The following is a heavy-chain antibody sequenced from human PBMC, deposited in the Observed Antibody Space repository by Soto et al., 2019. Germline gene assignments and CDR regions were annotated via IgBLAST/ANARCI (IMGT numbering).Heavy chain of an antibody. CDR1: GFTFSSYG. V-gene: IGHV3-30*18. D-gene: IGHD3-16*01. J-gene: IGHJ6*02. CDR2: ISYDGSNK. CDR3: AKDLGVVPYYYYGMDV. Sequence: GGSLRLSCAASGFTFSSYGMHWVRQAPGKELEWVAVISYDGSNKYYAGSVKGRFTISRDNSKNTLYLQMNSLRAEDTAVYYCAKDLGVVPYYYYGMDVWGQGTTVTVSS.